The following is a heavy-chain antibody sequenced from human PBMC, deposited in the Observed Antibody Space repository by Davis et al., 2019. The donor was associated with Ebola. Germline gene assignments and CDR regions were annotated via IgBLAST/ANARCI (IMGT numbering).Heavy chain of an antibody. CDR2: ISSSSSYI. D-gene: IGHD2-2*01. Sequence: GESLKISCAASGFTFSSYSMNWVRQAPGKGLEWVSSISSSSSYIYYADSVKGRFTISRDNAKNSLYLQMNSLRAEDTAVYYCARDFAVVVPAASVWFDPWGQGTLVTVSS. J-gene: IGHJ5*02. CDR1: GFTFSSYS. CDR3: ARDFAVVVPAASVWFDP. V-gene: IGHV3-21*01.